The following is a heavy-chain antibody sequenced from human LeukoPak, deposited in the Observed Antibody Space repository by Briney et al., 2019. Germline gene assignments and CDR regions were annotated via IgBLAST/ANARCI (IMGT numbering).Heavy chain of an antibody. CDR3: ARGQSRNSDIVVVPAAIPPGGFDY. CDR1: GGSISSGGYS. J-gene: IGHJ4*02. CDR2: IYHSGST. V-gene: IGHV4-30-2*01. Sequence: SETLSLTCAVSGGSISSGGYSLSWIRQPPGKGLEWIVYIYHSGSTYYNPSLKSRVTISVDTSKNQFSLKLSSVTAADTAVYYCARGQSRNSDIVVVPAAIPPGGFDYWGQGTLVTVSS. D-gene: IGHD2-2*01.